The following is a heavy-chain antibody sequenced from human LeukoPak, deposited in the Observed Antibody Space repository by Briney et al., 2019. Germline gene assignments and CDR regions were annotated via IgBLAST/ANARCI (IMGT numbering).Heavy chain of an antibody. Sequence: GASVKVSCKASGYTFTSYGISWVRQAPGQGLEWMGWISAYNGNTNYAHTVQGRVTITTDTSKSTAYMQLKSLRADDTAVYYCARDHPGIAVAGTYYYYYGMDVWGQGTTVTVSS. J-gene: IGHJ6*02. D-gene: IGHD6-19*01. V-gene: IGHV1-18*01. CDR3: ARDHPGIAVAGTYYYYYGMDV. CDR2: ISAYNGNT. CDR1: GYTFTSYG.